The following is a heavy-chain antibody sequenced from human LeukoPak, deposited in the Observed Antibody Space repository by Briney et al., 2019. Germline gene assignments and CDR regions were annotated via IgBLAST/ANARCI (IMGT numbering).Heavy chain of an antibody. D-gene: IGHD3-22*01. V-gene: IGHV4-39*01. Sequence: PSETLSLTCTVSGDSIISSNFYWGWVRQPPGKGLEWIGSIYYSGSTYYNPSLKSRVPISVDMSKNQFSLKLSTVTATDTAVYYCARHSYYYDSSGYYYGGYYFDYWGQGTLVTVSS. CDR2: IYYSGST. CDR3: ARHSYYYDSSGYYYGGYYFDY. J-gene: IGHJ4*02. CDR1: GDSIISSNFY.